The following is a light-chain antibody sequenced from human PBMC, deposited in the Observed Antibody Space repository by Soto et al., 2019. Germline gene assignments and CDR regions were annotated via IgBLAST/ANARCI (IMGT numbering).Light chain of an antibody. J-gene: IGLJ2*01. Sequence: QSVLTQPPSASGTPGQRVTISCSGSSSNIGRNTVNWYQQLPGTAPKLLIYSNNHRPSGVPDRFSGSKSGTSASLAISGLLSEDEADYCCAVWDDSMKAVVFGGGTKLTVL. V-gene: IGLV1-44*01. CDR1: SSNIGRNT. CDR3: AVWDDSMKAVV. CDR2: SNN.